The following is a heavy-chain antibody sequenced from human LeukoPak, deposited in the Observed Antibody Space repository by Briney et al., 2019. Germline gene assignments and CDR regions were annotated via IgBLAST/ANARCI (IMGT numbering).Heavy chain of an antibody. CDR2: ISWNSGSI. V-gene: IGHV3-9*01. CDR1: GFTFDDYA. Sequence: GGSLRLSCAASGFTFDDYAMHWVRQAPGKGLEWVSGISWNSGSIGYADSVKGRFTISRDNAKNSLYLQMNSLRAEDTAVYYCARHSSGPIGGCCAFDIWGQGTMVTVSS. CDR3: ARHSSGPIGGCCAFDI. D-gene: IGHD6-19*01. J-gene: IGHJ3*02.